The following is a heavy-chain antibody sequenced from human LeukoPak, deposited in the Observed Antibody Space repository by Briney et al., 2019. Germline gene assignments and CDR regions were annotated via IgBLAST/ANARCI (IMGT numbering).Heavy chain of an antibody. D-gene: IGHD5-18*01. J-gene: IGHJ4*02. V-gene: IGHV1-69*13. Sequence: SVKVSCKASGYTFTSYGISWVRQAPGQGLEWMGGIIPIFGTANYAQKFQGRVTITADESTSTAYMELSSLRSEDTAVYYCARDQGYRYGYGDFDYWGQGTLVTVSS. CDR3: ARDQGYRYGYGDFDY. CDR2: IIPIFGTA. CDR1: GYTFTSYG.